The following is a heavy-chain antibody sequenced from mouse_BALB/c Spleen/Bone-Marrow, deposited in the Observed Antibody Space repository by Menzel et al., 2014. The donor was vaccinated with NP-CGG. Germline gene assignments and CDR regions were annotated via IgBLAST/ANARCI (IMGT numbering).Heavy chain of an antibody. J-gene: IGHJ3*01. D-gene: IGHD1-2*01. CDR2: INPASSTI. Sequence: EVKLVESGGGLVQPGGSLKLSCAASGFDFSRYWMTWVRQAPGKGLEWIGEINPASSTINYTPPLKDKFIISRDNAKNTLYLQMSKVRSEDTALYYCAKNYYYGYVAYWGQGTLVTVSA. V-gene: IGHV4-1*02. CDR1: GFDFSRYW. CDR3: AKNYYYGYVAY.